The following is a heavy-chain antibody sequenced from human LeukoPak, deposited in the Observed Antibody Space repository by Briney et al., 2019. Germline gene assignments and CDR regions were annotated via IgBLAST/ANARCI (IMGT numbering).Heavy chain of an antibody. V-gene: IGHV4-39*07. J-gene: IGHJ4*02. CDR3: ARVQGNGYFSTYFDY. D-gene: IGHD3-22*01. CDR1: GGSISSSSYY. CDR2: IYYSGST. Sequence: SETLSLTCTVSGGSISSSSYYWGWIRQPPGKGLEWIGSIYYSGSTYYNPSLKSRVTISVDTSKNQFSLKLSSVTAADTAVYYCARVQGNGYFSTYFDYWGQGTLVTVSS.